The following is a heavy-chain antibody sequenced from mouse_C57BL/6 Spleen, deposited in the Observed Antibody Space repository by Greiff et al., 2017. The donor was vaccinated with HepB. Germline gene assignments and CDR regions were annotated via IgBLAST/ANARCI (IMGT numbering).Heavy chain of an antibody. Sequence: EVMLVESGGGLVKPGGSLKLSCAASEFTFSDYGMHWVRQAPEKGLEWVAYISSGSSTIYYADTVKGRFTISRDNAKNTLFLQMTSLRSEDTAMYYCARPQTAQATKAMDYWGQGTSVTVSS. CDR3: ARPQTAQATKAMDY. D-gene: IGHD3-2*02. CDR2: ISSGSSTI. J-gene: IGHJ4*01. CDR1: EFTFSDYG. V-gene: IGHV5-17*01.